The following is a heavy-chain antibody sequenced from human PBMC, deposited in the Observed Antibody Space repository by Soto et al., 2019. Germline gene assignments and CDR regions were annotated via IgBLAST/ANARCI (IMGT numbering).Heavy chain of an antibody. Sequence: SETLSLTCTVSGGSISSSSYYWGWIRQPPGKGLEWIGSIYYSGSTYYNPSLKSRVTISVDTSKNQFSLKLSSVTAADTAVYYCARHVRGRVNRDYWGQGTLVTVSS. D-gene: IGHD1-26*01. V-gene: IGHV4-39*01. CDR2: IYYSGST. CDR3: ARHVRGRVNRDY. J-gene: IGHJ4*02. CDR1: GGSISSSSYY.